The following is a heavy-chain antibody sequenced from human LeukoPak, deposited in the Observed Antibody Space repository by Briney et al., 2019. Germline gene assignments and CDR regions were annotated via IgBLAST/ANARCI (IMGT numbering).Heavy chain of an antibody. Sequence: GVSLKISCKGSGYRFTSYWIDWVRPMPGKGLEWMRIIFLGDSDTRYSPSFPGQVTISPDKSNSTAYLQWSSLKASDTAMYYCARLQSGGGIDIWGQGTMVTVSS. CDR1: GYRFTSYW. CDR3: ARLQSGGGIDI. CDR2: IFLGDSDT. D-gene: IGHD2-15*01. J-gene: IGHJ3*02. V-gene: IGHV5-51*01.